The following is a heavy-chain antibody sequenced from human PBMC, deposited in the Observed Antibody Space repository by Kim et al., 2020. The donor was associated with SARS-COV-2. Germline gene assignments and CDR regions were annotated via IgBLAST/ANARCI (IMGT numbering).Heavy chain of an antibody. CDR2: IIPIFGTA. Sequence: SVKVSCKASGGTFSSYAISWVRQAPGQGLEWMGGIIPIFGTANYAQKFQGRVTITADKSTSTAYMELSSLRSEDTAVYYCAREGNWNDETDAFDIWGQGTMVTVSS. V-gene: IGHV1-69*06. D-gene: IGHD1-20*01. CDR3: AREGNWNDETDAFDI. J-gene: IGHJ3*02. CDR1: GGTFSSYA.